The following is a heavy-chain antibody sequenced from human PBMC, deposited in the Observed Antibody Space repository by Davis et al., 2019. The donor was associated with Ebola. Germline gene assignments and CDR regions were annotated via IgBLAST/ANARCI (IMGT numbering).Heavy chain of an antibody. CDR3: TKDTSNNWFDI. J-gene: IGHJ3*02. V-gene: IGHV3-23*01. CDR1: GFIFSNYV. CDR2: FGTGGDT. D-gene: IGHD1-20*01. Sequence: GESLKISCETSGFIFSNYVMSWVRQAPGKGLEWVSTFGTGGDTSYADSVRARFTISRDNSKNTHYLQMNGLKVKDTAIYYCTKDTSNNWFDIWGQGTMVTVSS.